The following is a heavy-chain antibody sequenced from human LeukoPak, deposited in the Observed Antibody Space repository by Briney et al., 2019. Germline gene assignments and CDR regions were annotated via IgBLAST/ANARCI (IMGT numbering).Heavy chain of an antibody. Sequence: PSETLSLTCTVSGGSISSGYYWSWIRQPPGKGLERIGEINHSGSTNYNPSLKSRVTISVDTSKNQFSLKLSSVTAADTAVYYCARGGWKYFDYWGQGTLVTVSS. V-gene: IGHV4-34*01. CDR3: ARGGWKYFDY. J-gene: IGHJ4*02. CDR1: GGSISSGYY. D-gene: IGHD1-1*01. CDR2: INHSGST.